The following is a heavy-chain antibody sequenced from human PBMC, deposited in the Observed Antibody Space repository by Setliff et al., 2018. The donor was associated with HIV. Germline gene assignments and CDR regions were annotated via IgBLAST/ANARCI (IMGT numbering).Heavy chain of an antibody. Sequence: ASVKVSCKASGYSFSKYGISWVRQAPGQGLEWMGWMNPNSGNTGFAQKFQGRLSMTRNTSTSTAYMELSSLRSEDTAVYYCARGAWYTSGWYSSRYMDVWGKGTTVTVSS. D-gene: IGHD6-19*01. J-gene: IGHJ6*03. CDR3: ARGAWYTSGWYSSRYMDV. CDR2: MNPNSGNT. V-gene: IGHV1-8*01. CDR1: GYSFSKYG.